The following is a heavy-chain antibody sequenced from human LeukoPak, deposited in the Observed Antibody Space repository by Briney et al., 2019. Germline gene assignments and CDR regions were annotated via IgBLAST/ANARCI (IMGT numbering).Heavy chain of an antibody. D-gene: IGHD5-24*01. CDR1: GFTISTYA. CDR2: IMSSGGSI. Sequence: PGGSLRLSCAASGFTISTYAMSWVRQAPGKGLEWVSAIMSSGGSIFYADSVRGRFTISRDNSNYTLYLQMNSLRAEDTAIYYCAKGNSWVDNWGQGTLVTVSS. CDR3: AKGNSWVDN. J-gene: IGHJ5*02. V-gene: IGHV3-23*01.